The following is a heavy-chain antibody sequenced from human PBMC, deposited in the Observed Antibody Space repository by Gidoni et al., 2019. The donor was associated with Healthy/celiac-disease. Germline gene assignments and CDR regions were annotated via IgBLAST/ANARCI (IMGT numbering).Heavy chain of an antibody. D-gene: IGHD2-15*01. CDR1: GFTFSSYS. Sequence: EVQLVESGGGLVQPGGSLRLSCAASGFTFSSYSMNWARQAPGKGLEWVSYISSSSSTIYYADSVKGRFTISRDNAKNSLYLQMNSLRAEDTAVYYCARALDRYCSGGSCYHYYYYGMDVWGQGTTVTVSS. J-gene: IGHJ6*02. CDR2: ISSSSSTI. CDR3: ARALDRYCSGGSCYHYYYYGMDV. V-gene: IGHV3-48*01.